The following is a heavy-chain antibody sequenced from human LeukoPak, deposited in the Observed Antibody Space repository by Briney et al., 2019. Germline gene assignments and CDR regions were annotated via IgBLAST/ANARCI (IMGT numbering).Heavy chain of an antibody. D-gene: IGHD6-6*01. J-gene: IGHJ5*02. CDR2: INHSGST. Sequence: SETLSLTCAVYGGSFSGYYWSWIRQPPGKGLEWIGEINHSGSTNYNPSLKGRVTISVDTSKNQFSLKLSSVTAADTAVYYCARAVEYSSTYNWFDPWGQGTLVTVSS. CDR1: GGSFSGYY. V-gene: IGHV4-34*01. CDR3: ARAVEYSSTYNWFDP.